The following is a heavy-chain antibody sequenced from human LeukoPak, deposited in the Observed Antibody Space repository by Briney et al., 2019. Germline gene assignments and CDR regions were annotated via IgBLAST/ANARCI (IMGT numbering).Heavy chain of an antibody. CDR2: IYHTGST. J-gene: IGHJ4*02. CDR1: GGSISSSNW. D-gene: IGHD6-6*01. CDR3: ARGPGGSSSSDFDY. Sequence: SGTLSLTCAVSGGSISSSNWWSWVRQPPGQGLEWIGEIYHTGSTYYNPSLKSRVTISLDKSKNRFSVRLTSVTAADTAVYFCARGPGGSSSSDFDYWGQGTLVTVSS. V-gene: IGHV4-4*02.